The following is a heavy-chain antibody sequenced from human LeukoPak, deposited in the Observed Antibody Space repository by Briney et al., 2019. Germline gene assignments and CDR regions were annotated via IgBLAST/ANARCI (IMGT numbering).Heavy chain of an antibody. CDR3: ARDGGSGSYWAYYYYYMDV. CDR1: GGSTSSSSYS. D-gene: IGHD3-10*01. V-gene: IGHV4-39*07. CDR2: IYYSGST. J-gene: IGHJ6*03. Sequence: SETLSLTCTVSGGSTSSSSYSWGWIRQPPGKGLEWIGSIYYSGSTYYNPSLKSRVTISVDTSKNQFSLKLSSVTAADTAVYYCARDGGSGSYWAYYYYYMDVWGRGTTVTVSS.